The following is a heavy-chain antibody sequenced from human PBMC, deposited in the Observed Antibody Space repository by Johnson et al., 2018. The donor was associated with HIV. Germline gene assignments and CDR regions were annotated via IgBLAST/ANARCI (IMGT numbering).Heavy chain of an antibody. D-gene: IGHD1-26*01. CDR3: ASAKSGSFDAFDI. Sequence: VQLVESGGGLVQPGGSLRLSCAASGFTVSSNYMSWVRQAPGKGLEWVSVIYSGCSPYYADAVKFRFTISRDNSKYTLYLQMNSLRAEDTAVYYCASAKSGSFDAFDIWGQGSMVTVSS. CDR1: GFTVSSNY. J-gene: IGHJ3*02. CDR2: IYSGCSP. V-gene: IGHV3-66*01.